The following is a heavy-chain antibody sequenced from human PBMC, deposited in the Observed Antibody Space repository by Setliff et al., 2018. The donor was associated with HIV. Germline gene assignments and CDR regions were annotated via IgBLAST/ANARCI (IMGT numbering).Heavy chain of an antibody. J-gene: IGHJ6*03. D-gene: IGHD3-3*02. CDR1: EFSFSSYA. CDR3: VRDGTTFLAAMDV. Sequence: GGSLRLSCAASEFSFSSYAMTWVRQVPGKGLEWVADIKCDGSEKYYVDSVKGRLTISRDNAKNSLYLQVNSLRAEDMTVYYCVRDGTTFLAAMDVWGKGTTVTVSS. CDR2: IKCDGSEK. V-gene: IGHV3-7*03.